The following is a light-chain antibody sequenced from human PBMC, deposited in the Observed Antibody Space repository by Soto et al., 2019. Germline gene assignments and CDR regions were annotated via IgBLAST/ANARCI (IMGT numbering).Light chain of an antibody. CDR2: DTS. V-gene: IGKV3D-20*01. J-gene: IGKJ1*01. CDR1: QRVSGGF. Sequence: LTQSPATLSLSPGERATLYCGASQRVSGGFVAWYQQKPGLATSLIFYDTSFRATGTPDRFGGSGSGTDFPITISLLDPEDFAVYYCQQYGYSASFGQGTKVDIK. CDR3: QQYGYSAS.